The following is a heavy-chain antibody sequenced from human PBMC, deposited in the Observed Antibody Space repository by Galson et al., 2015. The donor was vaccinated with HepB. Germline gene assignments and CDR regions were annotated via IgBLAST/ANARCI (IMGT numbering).Heavy chain of an antibody. Sequence: SVKVSCKASGGTFSSYAISWVRQAPGQGLEWMGGIIPIFGTANYAQKFQGRVTITADESTSTAYMELSSLRSEDTAVYYCARGSNYREGSEKNYYYYMDVWGKGTTVTVSS. D-gene: IGHD4-11*01. CDR2: IIPIFGTA. CDR1: GGTFSSYA. J-gene: IGHJ6*03. CDR3: ARGSNYREGSEKNYYYYMDV. V-gene: IGHV1-69*13.